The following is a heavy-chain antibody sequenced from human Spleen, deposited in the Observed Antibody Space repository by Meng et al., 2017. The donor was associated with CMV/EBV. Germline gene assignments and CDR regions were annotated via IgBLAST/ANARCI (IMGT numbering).Heavy chain of an antibody. CDR3: AKDGAWEYQLLHQNWFDP. CDR1: GFTFSSYS. D-gene: IGHD2-2*01. V-gene: IGHV3-21*01. CDR2: ISSSSSYI. J-gene: IGHJ5*02. Sequence: GGSLRLSCAASGFTFSSYSMNWVRQAPGKGLEWVSSISSSSSYIYYADSVKGRFTISRDNSKNTLYLQMNSLRAEDTAVYYCAKDGAWEYQLLHQNWFDPWGQGTLVTVSS.